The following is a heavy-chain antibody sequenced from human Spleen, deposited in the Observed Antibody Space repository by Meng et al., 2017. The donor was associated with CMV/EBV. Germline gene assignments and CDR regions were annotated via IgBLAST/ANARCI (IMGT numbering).Heavy chain of an antibody. D-gene: IGHD3-16*01. J-gene: IGHJ4*02. Sequence: SGAGINTPNCWSWVRQTPPKGLEWISEISYNGKTKYNPSLNSRVTISADRSKNLFSLTLSDVTAADTAMYYCASLRVNVIGGVADYWGQGILVTVSS. CDR2: ISYNGKT. CDR1: GAGINTPNC. V-gene: IGHV4-4*02. CDR3: ASLRVNVIGGVADY.